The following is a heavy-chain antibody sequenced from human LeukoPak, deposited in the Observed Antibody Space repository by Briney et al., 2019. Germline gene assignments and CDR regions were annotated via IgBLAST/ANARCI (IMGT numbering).Heavy chain of an antibody. V-gene: IGHV4-4*07. D-gene: IGHD5-18*01. Sequence: SETLSLTCTVSGGSISGYFWSWIRQPAGKGLEWIGRIYSSGSTSYNPSLKSRVTMSVDSSKNQFSLNLRSVTAADTAVYYCARGYSYEYYFDYWGQGTLVTVSS. CDR3: ARGYSYEYYFDY. CDR1: GGSISGYF. CDR2: IYSSGST. J-gene: IGHJ4*02.